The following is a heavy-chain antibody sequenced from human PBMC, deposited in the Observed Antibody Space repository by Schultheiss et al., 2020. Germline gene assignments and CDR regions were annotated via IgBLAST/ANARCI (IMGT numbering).Heavy chain of an antibody. V-gene: IGHV4-4*08. CDR2: IYTSGST. D-gene: IGHD2-15*01. Sequence: SETLSLTCTVSGGSISSYYWSWIRQPPGKGLEWIGRIYTSGSTNYNPSLKSRVTISVDTSKNQFSLKLSSVTAADTAVYYCARLRLSVVVAATDYYYGMDVWGKGTTVTVSS. J-gene: IGHJ6*04. CDR1: GGSISSYY. CDR3: ARLRLSVVVAATDYYYGMDV.